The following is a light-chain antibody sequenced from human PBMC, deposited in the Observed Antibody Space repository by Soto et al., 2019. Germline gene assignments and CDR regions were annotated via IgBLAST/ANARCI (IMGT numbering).Light chain of an antibody. J-gene: IGLJ1*01. V-gene: IGLV2-8*01. CDR3: CSYEGTNNLV. CDR2: EVN. Sequence: QSALTQPPSASGSPGQSVTFSCTGTSSDVGRYNYVSWYQQHPGKAPKLIIYEVNKRPSGVPDRFSASKSGDTASLTVSGLQADYEADYYCCSYEGTNNLVFGPVTEVTVL. CDR1: SSDVGRYNY.